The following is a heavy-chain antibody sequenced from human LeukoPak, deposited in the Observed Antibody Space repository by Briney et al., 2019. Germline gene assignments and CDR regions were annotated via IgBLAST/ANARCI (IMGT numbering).Heavy chain of an antibody. CDR3: ARDFTPEWFDIH. Sequence: GGSLRLSCVASGFTFSDSWMHWVRQAPGKGLEWVGVISYDGSDEYYTDSVKGRFTISRDNSKNTVYLQMNSLRADDTAVYYCARDFTPEWFDIHWGQGTLVTVS. J-gene: IGHJ4*02. CDR1: GFTFSDSW. CDR2: ISYDGSDE. D-gene: IGHD3-3*01. V-gene: IGHV3-30*03.